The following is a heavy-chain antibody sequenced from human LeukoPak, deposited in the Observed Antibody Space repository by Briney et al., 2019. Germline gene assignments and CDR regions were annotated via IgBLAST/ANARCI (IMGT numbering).Heavy chain of an antibody. CDR1: GFSFRNYD. CDR3: ARRSAAAGIDAFDI. CDR2: VGTGGDT. J-gene: IGHJ3*02. V-gene: IGHV3-13*01. D-gene: IGHD6-13*01. Sequence: GGSLRLSCSASGFSFRNYDMHWVRQPTGKGLEWVSTVGTGGDTYYAGSVKGRFTVVRENAKNTLYLQMNSLRAGDTAMYYCARRSAAAGIDAFDIWGQGTMVTVSS.